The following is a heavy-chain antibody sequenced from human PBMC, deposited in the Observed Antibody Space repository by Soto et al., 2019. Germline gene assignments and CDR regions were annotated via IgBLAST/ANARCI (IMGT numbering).Heavy chain of an antibody. CDR1: GGSMRNVY. V-gene: IGHV4-59*01. J-gene: IGHJ4*01. Sequence: SETLSLTCTVSGGSMRNVYWSWIRQPPGKRLEWIGFIFHSGNAKYNPSLKSRVTISIDTSKSQFSLSLDSVTAADTAVYFCARAHAPTLQFDYWGLGTLVTVS. CDR2: IFHSGNA. CDR3: ARAHAPTLQFDY. D-gene: IGHD2-15*01.